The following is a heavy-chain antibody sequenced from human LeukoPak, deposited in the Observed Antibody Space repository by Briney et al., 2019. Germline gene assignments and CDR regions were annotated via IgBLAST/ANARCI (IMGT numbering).Heavy chain of an antibody. CDR3: ARDIGGPSAI. CDR1: GYTFTSYD. V-gene: IGHV1-2*02. J-gene: IGHJ3*02. CDR2: MNPNSGVT. D-gene: IGHD1-26*01. Sequence: ASVKVSCKASGYTFTSYDINWVRQATGQGLEWMGWMNPNSGVTNYAQKFQGRVTMTRDTSISTAYMELTRLRPDDTAIYYCARDIGGPSAIWGQGTMVTVSS.